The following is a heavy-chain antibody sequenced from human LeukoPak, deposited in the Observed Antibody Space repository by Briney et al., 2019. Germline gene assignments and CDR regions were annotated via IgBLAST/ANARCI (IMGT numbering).Heavy chain of an antibody. CDR2: IYHSGST. Sequence: PSETLSLTCTVSGGSISSSGYYWSWIRQPPGKGLEWIGYIYHSGSTYYNPSLKSRVTISVDRSKNQFSLKLSSVTAADTAVYYCARPLVGATITYAFDMWGQGTMVTVSS. CDR1: GGSISSSGYY. V-gene: IGHV4-30-2*01. CDR3: ARPLVGATITYAFDM. J-gene: IGHJ3*02. D-gene: IGHD1-26*01.